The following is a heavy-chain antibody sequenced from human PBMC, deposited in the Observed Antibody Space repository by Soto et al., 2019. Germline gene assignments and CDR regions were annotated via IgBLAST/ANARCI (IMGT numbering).Heavy chain of an antibody. CDR1: GFTFSSYA. CDR3: AKGDILTGSRQGWDY. J-gene: IGHJ4*02. D-gene: IGHD3-9*01. CDR2: IDGSGAGT. Sequence: EVQLLESGGGLVQTGGSLRLSCVASGFTFSSYAMSWVRQAPGRGLECVSSIDGSGAGTYYSDSVRGRFTISRDNSKNTLDLQMDSLRAEDTAVYYCAKGDILTGSRQGWDYWGQGTLVTVSS. V-gene: IGHV3-23*01.